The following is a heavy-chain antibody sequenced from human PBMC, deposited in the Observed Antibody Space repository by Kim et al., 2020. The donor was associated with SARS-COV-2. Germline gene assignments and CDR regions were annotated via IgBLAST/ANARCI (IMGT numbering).Heavy chain of an antibody. J-gene: IGHJ6*02. CDR3: AKDMGYYYGMDV. V-gene: IGHV3-9*01. Sequence: IGYADSVKGRFTISRDNAKNSLYLQMNSLRAEDTALYYCAKDMGYYYGMDVWGQGTTVTVSS. CDR2: I. D-gene: IGHD3-16*01.